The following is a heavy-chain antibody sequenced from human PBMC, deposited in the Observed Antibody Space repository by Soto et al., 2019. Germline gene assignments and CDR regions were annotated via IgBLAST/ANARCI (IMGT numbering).Heavy chain of an antibody. J-gene: IGHJ6*02. CDR1: GFTFSSYA. D-gene: IGHD1-26*01. V-gene: IGHV3-30-3*01. Sequence: SGGSLRLSCAASGFTFSSYAMHWVRQAPGKGLEWVAVISYDGSNKYYADSVKGRFTISRDNSKNTLYLQMNSLRAEDTAVYYCARDGEGELTPSEYGMDVWGQGTTVTVSS. CDR3: ARDGEGELTPSEYGMDV. CDR2: ISYDGSNK.